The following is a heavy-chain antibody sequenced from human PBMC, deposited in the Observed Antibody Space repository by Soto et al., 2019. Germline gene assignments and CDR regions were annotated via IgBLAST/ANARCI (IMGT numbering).Heavy chain of an antibody. CDR2: ISAYNGNT. CDR3: ARDRLIGCSGSCSYSYYYMDV. D-gene: IGHD2-15*01. Sequence: ASVKVSCKASGYTFTSCGISWVRQAPGQGLEWMGWISAYNGNTNYAQKLQGRVTMTTDTSTSRAYMELRSLRSDDTAVYYCARDRLIGCSGSCSYSYYYMDVWGKGTTVTVSS. J-gene: IGHJ6*03. CDR1: GYTFTSCG. V-gene: IGHV1-18*01.